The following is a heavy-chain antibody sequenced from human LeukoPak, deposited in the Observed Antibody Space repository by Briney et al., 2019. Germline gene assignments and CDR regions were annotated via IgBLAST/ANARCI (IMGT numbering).Heavy chain of an antibody. CDR3: ARDHPYSSGWYGPFDAFDI. J-gene: IGHJ3*02. V-gene: IGHV1-69*05. D-gene: IGHD6-19*01. Sequence: ASVKVSCKASGGTFSSYAISWVRQAPGQGLEWMGGIIPIFGTANYAQKFQGRVTVTTDESTSTAYMELSSLRSENTAVYYCARDHPYSSGWYGPFDAFDIWGQGTMVTVSS. CDR2: IIPIFGTA. CDR1: GGTFSSYA.